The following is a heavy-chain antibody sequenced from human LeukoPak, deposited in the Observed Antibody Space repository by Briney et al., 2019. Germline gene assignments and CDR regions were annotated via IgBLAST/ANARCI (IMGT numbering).Heavy chain of an antibody. CDR2: IYISGDT. Sequence: PSETLSLTCTVSDGSISSTSYYWGWIRQPPGKGLEWIGSIYISGDTLYNPSLRSRVTISVDPSNNQFSLKLTSVTAADTSVYYCARHRVVGVSTGAGFDYWGQGTLVTVSS. CDR1: DGSISSTSYY. J-gene: IGHJ4*02. V-gene: IGHV4-39*01. CDR3: ARHRVVGVSTGAGFDY. D-gene: IGHD1-26*01.